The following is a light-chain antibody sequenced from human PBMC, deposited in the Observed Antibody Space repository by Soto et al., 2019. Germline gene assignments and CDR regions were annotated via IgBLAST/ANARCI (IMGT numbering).Light chain of an antibody. CDR3: QQRSNLAET. V-gene: IGKV3-11*01. CDR2: DAS. CDR1: QSVSSY. Sequence: EIVLTQSPATLSLSPGERATLAFRASQSVSSYLAWYQQKPGQAPRLLIYDASNRATGIPARFSGSGSGTDFTLTISSLEPEDFAVYYCQQRSNLAETCGRGTKVEIK. J-gene: IGKJ1*01.